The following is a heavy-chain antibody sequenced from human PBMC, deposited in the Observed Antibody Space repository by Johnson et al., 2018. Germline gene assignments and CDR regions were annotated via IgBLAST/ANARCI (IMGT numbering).Heavy chain of an antibody. D-gene: IGHD6-13*01. Sequence: QVQLVESGGGVVQPGRSLRLSCAASGFTFSSYGMHWVRQAPGKGLEWVAVISYDGSNKYYADSVKGRFTISRDNSKNTLYLQMNSMSAEDTAVYYCAKARYSSSSDDAFDIWGQGTMVTVSS. CDR1: GFTFSSYG. J-gene: IGHJ3*02. V-gene: IGHV3-30*18. CDR3: AKARYSSSSDDAFDI. CDR2: ISYDGSNK.